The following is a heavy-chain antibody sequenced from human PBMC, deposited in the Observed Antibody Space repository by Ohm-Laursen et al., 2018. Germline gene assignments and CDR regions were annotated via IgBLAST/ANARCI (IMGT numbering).Heavy chain of an antibody. CDR2: ISWNSGSI. D-gene: IGHD1-26*01. J-gene: IGHJ6*02. Sequence: SLRLSCTASGFTFDDYAMHWVRQAPGKGLEWVSGISWNSGSIGYADSVKGRFTISRDNAKNSLYLQMNSLRAEDTALYYCAKGSGWERQGDYGMDVWGQGTTVTVSS. CDR3: AKGSGWERQGDYGMDV. CDR1: GFTFDDYA. V-gene: IGHV3-9*01.